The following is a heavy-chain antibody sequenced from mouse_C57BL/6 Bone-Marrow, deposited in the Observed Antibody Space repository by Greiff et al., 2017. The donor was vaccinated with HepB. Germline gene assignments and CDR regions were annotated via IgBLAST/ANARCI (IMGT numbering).Heavy chain of an antibody. CDR2: IYPSDSET. CDR3: ARSSTTVVAPYAMDY. Sequence: VQLQQPGAELVRPGSSVKLSCKASGYTFTSYWMDWVKQRPGQGLEWIGNIYPSDSETHYNQKFKDKATLTVDKSSSTAYMQLSSLTSEDSAVYYCARSSTTVVAPYAMDYWGQGTSVTVSS. J-gene: IGHJ4*01. CDR1: GYTFTSYW. D-gene: IGHD1-1*01. V-gene: IGHV1-61*01.